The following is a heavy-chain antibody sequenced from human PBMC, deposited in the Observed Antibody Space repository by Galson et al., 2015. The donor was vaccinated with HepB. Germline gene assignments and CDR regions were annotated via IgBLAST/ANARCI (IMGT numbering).Heavy chain of an antibody. CDR2: IKQDGTEK. CDR3: AREGFGVVVTPRFDY. D-gene: IGHD3-3*01. V-gene: IGHV3-7*05. J-gene: IGHJ4*02. Sequence: SLRLSCAASGFTFTTYWMSWVRQAPGKGLEWVANIKQDGTEKNYVDYVKGRFTISRDNAKNSLYLQINSLRAEDTAVYYCAREGFGVVVTPRFDYWGQGTLVTVSS. CDR1: GFTFTTYW.